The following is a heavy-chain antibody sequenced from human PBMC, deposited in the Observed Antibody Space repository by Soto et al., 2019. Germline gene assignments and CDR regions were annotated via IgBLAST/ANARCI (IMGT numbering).Heavy chain of an antibody. CDR2: IYYSGST. D-gene: IGHD1-26*01. CDR3: VREGGIVGATAANY. CDR1: GGSISSGGYY. V-gene: IGHV4-31*03. Sequence: QVQLQESGPGLVKPSQTLSLTCTVSGGSISSGGYYWSWIRQHPGKGLEWIGYIYYSGSTYYNPYLKSRVTISLDTSKIQFSLKLISVTAADTAVYYCVREGGIVGATAANYWGQGTLFTVSS. J-gene: IGHJ4*02.